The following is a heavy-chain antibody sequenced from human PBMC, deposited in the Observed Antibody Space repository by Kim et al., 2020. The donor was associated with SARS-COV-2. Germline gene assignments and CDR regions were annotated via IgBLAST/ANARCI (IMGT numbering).Heavy chain of an antibody. V-gene: IGHV3-15*01. CDR3: TPARSFGVVLGGPLGD. D-gene: IGHD3-3*01. Sequence: GGSLRLSCAASGFTFSNAWMSWVRQAPGKGLEWVGRIKSRADAATTDYATPVKGRFTISRDDSKNTLYLQMNTLNIDDTAVYYCTPARSFGVVLGGPLGDWGQGTLVTVSS. J-gene: IGHJ4*02. CDR2: IKSRADAATT. CDR1: GFTFSNAW.